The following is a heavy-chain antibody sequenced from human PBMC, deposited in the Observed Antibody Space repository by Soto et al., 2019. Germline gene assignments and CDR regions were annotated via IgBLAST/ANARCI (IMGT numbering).Heavy chain of an antibody. CDR2: IYYSGST. D-gene: IGHD3-10*01. J-gene: IGHJ4*02. CDR1: GGSISSSSYY. CDR3: ARDEWITMVRGVVPNY. Sequence: QLQLQESGPGLVKPSETLSLTCTVSGGSISSSSYYWGWIRQPPGKGLEWIGSIYYSGSTYYNPSLKRRVTISVDTSKNQFSLKLSSVTAADTAVYYCARDEWITMVRGVVPNYWGQGTLVTVSS. V-gene: IGHV4-39*02.